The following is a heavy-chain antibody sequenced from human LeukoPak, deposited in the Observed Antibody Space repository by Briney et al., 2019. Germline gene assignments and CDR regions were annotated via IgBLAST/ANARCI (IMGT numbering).Heavy chain of an antibody. V-gene: IGHV4-61*02. CDR3: ARELEQWPRSVDY. CDR2: IYTSGST. J-gene: IGHJ4*02. D-gene: IGHD6-19*01. Sequence: SGTLSLTCTVSGGSISSGSYYWSWIRQPAGKGLEWIGRIYTSGSTNYNPSLKGRVTISVDTSKNQFSLKLSSVTAADTAVYYCARELEQWPRSVDYWGQGTLVTVSS. CDR1: GGSISSGSYY.